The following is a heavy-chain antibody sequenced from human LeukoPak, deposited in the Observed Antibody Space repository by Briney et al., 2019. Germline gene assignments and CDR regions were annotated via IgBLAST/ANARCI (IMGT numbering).Heavy chain of an antibody. Sequence: PSETLSLTCSVSGDSISTYYWGWIRQPPGKGLEWIGSIYHSGSTNYNPSLKSRVTISVDKSKNQFSLKLSSVTAADTAVYYCARRELLWFGELSSYFDYWGQGTLVTVSS. J-gene: IGHJ4*02. V-gene: IGHV4-39*07. D-gene: IGHD3-10*01. CDR2: IYHSGST. CDR3: ARRELLWFGELSSYFDY. CDR1: GDSISTYY.